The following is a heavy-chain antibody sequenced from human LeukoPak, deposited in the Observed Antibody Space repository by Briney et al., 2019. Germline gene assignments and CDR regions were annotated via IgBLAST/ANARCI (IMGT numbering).Heavy chain of an antibody. CDR1: GYTFTGYY. D-gene: IGHD5-18*01. J-gene: IGHJ4*02. CDR3: ARDSDYSYGYGEDY. Sequence: ASVKVSCKASGYTFTGYYMHWVRQAPGQGLEWMGRINPNSGGTNYAQKFQGRVTMTRDTSISTAYMELSRLRSDDTAVYYCARDSDYSYGYGEDYWGQGTLVTVSS. V-gene: IGHV1-2*06. CDR2: INPNSGGT.